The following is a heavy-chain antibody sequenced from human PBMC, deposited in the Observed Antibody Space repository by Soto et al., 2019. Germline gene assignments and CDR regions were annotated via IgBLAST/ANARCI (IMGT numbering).Heavy chain of an antibody. V-gene: IGHV1-8*01. J-gene: IGHJ6*02. CDR1: GYTFTSYD. CDR3: ANFRNYYGMDV. Sequence: XSVKVSCKASGYTFTSYDIHLVRQATGQGLECMGWINPNSGNTGYAQKFQGRVTMTRNTSISTAYMELSSLRSEDTAVYYCANFRNYYGMDVWGQGTTVTVSS. CDR2: INPNSGNT.